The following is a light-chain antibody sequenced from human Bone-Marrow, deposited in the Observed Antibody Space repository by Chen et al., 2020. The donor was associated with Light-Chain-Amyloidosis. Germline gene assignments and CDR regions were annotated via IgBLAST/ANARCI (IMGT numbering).Light chain of an antibody. CDR2: LGS. CDR1: QSLLQSNGYKY. CDR3: MQALQAPWT. Sequence: DIVMTQSPLSLPVTPGEPASISCRSSQSLLQSNGYKYLDWYLQKPGQSPQLLIYLGSNRASGVPDRFSGGGSGTDFTLKISRVEAEDVGVYYCMQALQAPWTFGQGTKVEIK. V-gene: IGKV2-28*01. J-gene: IGKJ1*01.